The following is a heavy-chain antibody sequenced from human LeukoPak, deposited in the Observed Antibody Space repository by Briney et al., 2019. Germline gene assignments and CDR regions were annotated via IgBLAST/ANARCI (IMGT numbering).Heavy chain of an antibody. V-gene: IGHV3-33*01. CDR2: IWYDGSNK. CDR3: ARGLARQPYITMITY. Sequence: GGSLRLSCAASGFTFRSYGMHWVRQAPGKGLEWVAVIWYDGSNKYYADSVKGRFTISRDNSKNTLYLQMNSLRAEDTAVYYCARGLARQPYITMITYWGQGTLVTVSS. D-gene: IGHD3-22*01. J-gene: IGHJ4*02. CDR1: GFTFRSYG.